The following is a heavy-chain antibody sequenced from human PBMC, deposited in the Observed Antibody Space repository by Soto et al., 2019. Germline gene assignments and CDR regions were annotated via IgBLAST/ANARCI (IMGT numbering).Heavy chain of an antibody. CDR3: ARLWAYFGYYDFWSGYHGGYYGMDV. V-gene: IGHV4-39*01. CDR2: IYYSGST. CDR1: GGSISSSSYY. D-gene: IGHD3-3*01. Sequence: SETLSLTCTVSGGSISSSSYYWGWIRQPPGKGLEWIGSIYYSGSTYYNPSLKSRVTISVDTSKNQFSLKLSSVTAADTAVYYCARLWAYFGYYDFWSGYHGGYYGMDVWGQGTTVTVS. J-gene: IGHJ6*02.